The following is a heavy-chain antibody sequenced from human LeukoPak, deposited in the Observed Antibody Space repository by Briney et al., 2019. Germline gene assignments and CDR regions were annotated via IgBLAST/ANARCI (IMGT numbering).Heavy chain of an antibody. D-gene: IGHD3-10*01. V-gene: IGHV3-7*05. CDR3: AREYYGSGSYYNVGY. Sequence: PGGSLRLSCAASGFTFSRTWMSWLRQAPGKGLEWVAYINHEGTEKDYMDSVKGRFTISRDNAQNSLFLQMNSLRAEDTAIYYCAREYYGSGSYYNVGYWGQGTLVTVSS. CDR2: INHEGTEK. CDR1: GFTFSRTW. J-gene: IGHJ4*02.